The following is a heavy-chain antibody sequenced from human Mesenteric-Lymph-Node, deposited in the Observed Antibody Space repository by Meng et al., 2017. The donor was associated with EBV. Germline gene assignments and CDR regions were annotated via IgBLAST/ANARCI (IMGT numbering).Heavy chain of an antibody. V-gene: IGHV3-23*01. Sequence: GQLWESGGGLVQPGGSLRLSCAASGFTFSSYAMSWVRQAPGKGLEWASAISGSGGSTYYADSVKGRFTISRDNSKNTLYLQMNSLTAEDTAVYYCARDGCGGDCYSSFDLWGQGTLVTVSS. D-gene: IGHD2-21*02. CDR2: ISGSGGST. J-gene: IGHJ4*02. CDR1: GFTFSSYA. CDR3: ARDGCGGDCYSSFDL.